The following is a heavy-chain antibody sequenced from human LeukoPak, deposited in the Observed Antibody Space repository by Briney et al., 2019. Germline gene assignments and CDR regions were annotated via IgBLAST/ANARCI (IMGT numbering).Heavy chain of an antibody. J-gene: IGHJ4*02. CDR2: INPNSGGT. D-gene: IGHD2-15*01. CDR3: ARVTYCSGGSCSHYFDY. V-gene: IGHV1-2*02. Sequence: ASVKVSCKASGYTFTGYYMHWVRQAPGQGLEWMGWINPNSGGTNYAQKFQGRVTMTRDTSISTAYMELSRLRSDDTAVYYCARVTYCSGGSCSHYFDYWGQGTLVTVSS. CDR1: GYTFTGYY.